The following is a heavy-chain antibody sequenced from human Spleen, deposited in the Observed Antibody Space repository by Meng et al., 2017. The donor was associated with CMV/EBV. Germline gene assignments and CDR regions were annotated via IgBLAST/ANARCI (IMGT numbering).Heavy chain of an antibody. V-gene: IGHV4-34*01. CDR3: ARDRPGRIAVAGTRFDL. D-gene: IGHD6-19*01. Sequence: GSFRGYYWSWIRQPPGKGLEWIGEINHSGSTNYNPSLKSRVTISVDTSKNQFSLKLSSVTAADTAVYYCARDRPGRIAVAGTRFDLWGRGTLVTVSS. CDR2: INHSGST. CDR1: GSFRGYY. J-gene: IGHJ2*01.